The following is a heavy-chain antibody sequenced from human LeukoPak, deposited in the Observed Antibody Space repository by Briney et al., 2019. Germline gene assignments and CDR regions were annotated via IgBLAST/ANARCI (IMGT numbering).Heavy chain of an antibody. D-gene: IGHD7-27*01. Sequence: GASVKVSCKASGYNFTGYYMHWVRQAPGRGPEWKAWINPNSGGANYAQKFQGRATLTRDTSISTAYMELSNLNSDDTAVYYCAKLTGGLTDWGQGTLVTVSS. CDR2: INPNSGGA. CDR1: GYNFTGYY. CDR3: AKLTGGLTD. J-gene: IGHJ4*02. V-gene: IGHV1-2*02.